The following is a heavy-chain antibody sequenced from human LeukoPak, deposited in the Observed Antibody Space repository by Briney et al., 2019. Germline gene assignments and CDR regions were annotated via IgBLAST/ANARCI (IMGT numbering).Heavy chain of an antibody. V-gene: IGHV3-21*01. D-gene: IGHD5-18*01. Sequence: GSLRLSCAASGFTFSDYYMNWVRQAPGKGLEWVSSITSSSTYTYYADSVQGRFTVSRDNAKSSLYLQMNSLRAEDTAVYYCARDVVDTPEQNYWGQGTLVTVSS. J-gene: IGHJ4*02. CDR1: GFTFSDYY. CDR3: ARDVVDTPEQNY. CDR2: ITSSSTYT.